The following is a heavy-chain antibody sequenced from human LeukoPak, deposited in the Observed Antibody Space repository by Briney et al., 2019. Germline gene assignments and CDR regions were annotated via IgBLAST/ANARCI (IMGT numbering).Heavy chain of an antibody. J-gene: IGHJ4*02. CDR2: MNPNSGNT. CDR1: GYTFTSYD. V-gene: IGHV1-8*01. D-gene: IGHD6-19*01. CDR3: ARSSYSSGWYPPYYFDY. Sequence: ASVKLSCKASGYTFTSYDINWVRQATGQGLEWMGWMNPNSGNTGYAQKFQGRVTMTRNTSISTAYMELSSLRSEDTAVYYCARSSYSSGWYPPYYFDYWGQGTLVTVSS.